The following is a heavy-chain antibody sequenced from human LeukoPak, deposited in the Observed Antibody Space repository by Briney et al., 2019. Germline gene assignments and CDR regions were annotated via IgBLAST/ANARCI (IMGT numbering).Heavy chain of an antibody. D-gene: IGHD5-18*01. J-gene: IGHJ4*02. CDR1: GGSISSSNW. CDR2: IYHSGST. CDR3: ARDGGGRGYSYGYRY. V-gene: IGHV4-4*02. Sequence: SGTLSLTCAVSGGSISSSNWWSWVRQPPGKGLEWIGEIYHSGSTNYNPSLKSRVTISVDKSKNHFSLKLSSVTAADTAVYYCARDGGGRGYSYGYRYWGQGTLVTVSS.